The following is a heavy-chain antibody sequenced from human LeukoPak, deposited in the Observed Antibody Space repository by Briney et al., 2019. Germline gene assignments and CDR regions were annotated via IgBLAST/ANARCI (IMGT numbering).Heavy chain of an antibody. V-gene: IGHV4-39*01. CDR1: VGSFSGYY. J-gene: IGHJ4*02. CDR2: IYYSGST. CDR3: ARTTIAIPVFDY. D-gene: IGHD2-2*01. Sequence: SETLSLTCAVYVGSFSGYYWGWIRQPPGKGLEWIGSIYYSGSTYYNPSLKSRVTISVDTSKNQFSLKLSSVTAADTAVYYCARTTIAIPVFDYWGQGTLVTVSS.